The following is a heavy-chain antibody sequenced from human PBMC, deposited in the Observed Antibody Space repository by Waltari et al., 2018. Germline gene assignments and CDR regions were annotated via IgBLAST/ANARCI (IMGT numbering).Heavy chain of an antibody. CDR1: AATFSSYT. CDR3: ARDLPAPDSSGYYYQA. D-gene: IGHD3-22*01. CDR2: IIPILGIA. V-gene: IGHV1-69*08. J-gene: IGHJ5*02. Sequence: QVQLVQSGAEVKKPGSSVKVSSKASAATFSSYTTSWLRLPPGQGLEWMGRIIPILGIANYAQKFQGRVTITADKSTSTAYMELSSLRSEDTAVYYCARDLPAPDSSGYYYQAWGQGTLVTVSS.